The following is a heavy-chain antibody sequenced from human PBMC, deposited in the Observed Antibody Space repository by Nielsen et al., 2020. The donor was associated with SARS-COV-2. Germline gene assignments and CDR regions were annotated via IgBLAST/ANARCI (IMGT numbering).Heavy chain of an antibody. Sequence: GESLKISCAASGLIFSSSWTVWVRQAPGKGLEWVANINEDGSVVNYVDSVKGRFTISRDNAGKSLYLQMNSLRAEDTAVYYCARDAAYSRFDYWGQGTLVTVSS. CDR3: ARDAAYSRFDY. CDR2: INEDGSVV. D-gene: IGHD4-11*01. J-gene: IGHJ4*02. CDR1: GLIFSSSW. V-gene: IGHV3-7*05.